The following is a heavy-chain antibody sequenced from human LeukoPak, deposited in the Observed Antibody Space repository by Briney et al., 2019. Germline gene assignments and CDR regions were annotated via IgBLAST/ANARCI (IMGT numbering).Heavy chain of an antibody. V-gene: IGHV4-34*01. Sequence: PSETLSLTCAVYGGSFSGYYWSWIRQPPGKGLEWIGEINHSGSTNYNPSLKSRVTISVDTSKNQFSLKLSSVTAADTAVYYCARRVGTGRIDVFDIWGQGTTVTVSS. CDR3: ARRVGTGRIDVFDI. D-gene: IGHD1-1*01. J-gene: IGHJ3*02. CDR2: INHSGST. CDR1: GGSFSGYY.